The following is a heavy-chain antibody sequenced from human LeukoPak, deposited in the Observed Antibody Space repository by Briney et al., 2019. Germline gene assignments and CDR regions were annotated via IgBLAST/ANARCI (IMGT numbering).Heavy chain of an antibody. CDR3: TRALGHSVLAFDV. D-gene: IGHD3-16*01. CDR1: GFIFNNYW. V-gene: IGHV3-7*03. Sequence: GGSLRLSCAASGFIFNNYWMNWVRQAPGKGLEWVASIKEDGREKLYVESLEGRLTIASDNAKESLHLQMRNLRVEDTAVYYCTRALGHSVLAFDVWGQGTVVIVS. CDR2: IKEDGREK. J-gene: IGHJ3*01.